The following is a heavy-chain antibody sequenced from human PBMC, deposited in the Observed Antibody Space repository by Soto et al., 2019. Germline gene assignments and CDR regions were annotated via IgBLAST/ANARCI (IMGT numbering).Heavy chain of an antibody. CDR1: GVSLTTSGVG. J-gene: IGHJ4*02. D-gene: IGHD2-15*01. CDR2: IYWDDDK. CDR3: AHRQRTVVVGAPFDL. V-gene: IGHV2-5*02. Sequence: QITLRESGPTLVQPTQTLTLTCTLSGVSLTTSGVGVGWIRQPPGKALEWLALIYWDDDKRFSPSLKSRLAITRDTSKNQVVMTMTDMAPVYTALYYCAHRQRTVVVGAPFDLWGQGSQVTVSS.